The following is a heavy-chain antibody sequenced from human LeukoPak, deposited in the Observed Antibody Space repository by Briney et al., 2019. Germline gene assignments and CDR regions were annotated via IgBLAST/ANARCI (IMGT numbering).Heavy chain of an antibody. Sequence: GGSLRLSCAASGFTFSSYGMHWVRQAPGKGLEWVAVIWYDGDNKYYADSVKGRFTISRDNSKNTLDLQMNSLRAEDTAVYYCARDRGSYRNFDWFDPWGQGTLVTVSS. J-gene: IGHJ5*02. CDR1: GFTFSSYG. D-gene: IGHD1-26*01. CDR3: ARDRGSYRNFDWFDP. V-gene: IGHV3-33*01. CDR2: IWYDGDNK.